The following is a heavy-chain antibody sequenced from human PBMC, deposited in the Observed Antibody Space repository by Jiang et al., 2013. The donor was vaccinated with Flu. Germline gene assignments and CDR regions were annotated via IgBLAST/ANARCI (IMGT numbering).Heavy chain of an antibody. CDR3: ARDLTSGYSYGPGSGMDV. D-gene: IGHD5-18*01. CDR1: GYTFTSYY. CDR2: INPSGGST. Sequence: KVSCKASGYTFTSYYMHWVRQAPGQGLEWMGIINPSGGSTSYAQKFQGRVTMTRDTSTSTVYMELSSLRSEDTAVYYCARDLTSGYSYGPGSGMDVWGQGTTVTVSS. J-gene: IGHJ6*02. V-gene: IGHV1-46*03.